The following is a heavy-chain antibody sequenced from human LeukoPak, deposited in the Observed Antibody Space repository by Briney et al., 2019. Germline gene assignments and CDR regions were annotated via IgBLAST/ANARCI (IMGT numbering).Heavy chain of an antibody. CDR3: AKDRETTASGTFDF. D-gene: IGHD6-13*01. Sequence: PGESLRLSCAASGFTFNNYGMHYVRQAPGKGLEWVAVISDDGRNKNYADSVKGRFTISRDSSNNTLYLQMNSLRAEDTGVYFCAKDRETTASGTFDFRGQGTLVTVSS. J-gene: IGHJ4*02. CDR1: GFTFNNYG. CDR2: ISDDGRNK. V-gene: IGHV3-30*18.